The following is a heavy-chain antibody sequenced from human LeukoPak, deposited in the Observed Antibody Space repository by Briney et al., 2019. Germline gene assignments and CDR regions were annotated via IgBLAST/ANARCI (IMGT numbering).Heavy chain of an antibody. Sequence: ASVKVSCKASGYTFSGYYMHWVRQAPGQGLQWMGWINPNGGGSKFAQKLQGRVTMTRDTSISTAYMELSSLRSDDTAVYYCARGQRFFDYWGQGTLVTVSS. CDR3: ARGQRFFDY. V-gene: IGHV1-2*02. J-gene: IGHJ4*02. CDR2: INPNGGGS. CDR1: GYTFSGYY.